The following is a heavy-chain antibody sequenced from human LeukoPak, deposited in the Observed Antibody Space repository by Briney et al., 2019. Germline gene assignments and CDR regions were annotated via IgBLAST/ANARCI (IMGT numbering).Heavy chain of an antibody. CDR2: ISHDGTNK. Sequence: GRSLRHSCVGSGFTFSNYGMHWVRQAPGKGLEWVAVISHDGTNKNYAESVKGRFTISRDDSKNTLYLEMNGLTVEDTGVYYCVKDVSVSYWGQGTLVTVSS. D-gene: IGHD5/OR15-5a*01. CDR3: VKDVSVSY. CDR1: GFTFSNYG. J-gene: IGHJ4*02. V-gene: IGHV3-30*18.